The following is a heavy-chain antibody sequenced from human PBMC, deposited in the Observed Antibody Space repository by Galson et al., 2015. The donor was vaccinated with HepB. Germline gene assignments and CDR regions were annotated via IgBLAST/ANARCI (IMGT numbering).Heavy chain of an antibody. D-gene: IGHD3-22*01. V-gene: IGHV3-23*01. CDR2: ISGGGGSK. CDR1: GFTFSSYA. Sequence: SLRLSCAASGFTFSSYAMNWVRQAPGKGLEWVAGISGGGGSKYYAGSVKGRFTISRDNSKDTLSLQVKSLRAEDTAVYYCAKVRQVSHDGSGYHSFDKWGQGTLVTVSS. J-gene: IGHJ4*02. CDR3: AKVRQVSHDGSGYHSFDK.